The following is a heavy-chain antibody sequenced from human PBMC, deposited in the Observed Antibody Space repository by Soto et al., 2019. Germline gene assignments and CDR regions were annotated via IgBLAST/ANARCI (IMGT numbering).Heavy chain of an antibody. V-gene: IGHV3-7*01. CDR3: ARERTSMIVVGTTDY. CDR2: IKQDGSEK. J-gene: IGHJ4*02. Sequence: GGSLRLSCAASGFTFSSYWMSWVRQAPGKGLEWVANIKQDGSEKYYVDSVKGRFTSSRDNAKNSLYLQMNSLRAEDTAVYYCARERTSMIVVGTTDYWGQGTLVTVSS. D-gene: IGHD3-22*01. CDR1: GFTFSSYW.